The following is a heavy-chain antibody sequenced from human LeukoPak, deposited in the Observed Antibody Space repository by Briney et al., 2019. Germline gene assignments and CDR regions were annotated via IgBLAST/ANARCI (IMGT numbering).Heavy chain of an antibody. CDR1: GYSFTNYW. Sequence: GESLKISCKASGYSFTNYWIAWVRQMPGKGLEWMGIIYPGDSDTRYNPSFQGQVTISADKSISTAYLQWSSLKASDTAMYYCARPHSSGSAGEFDYWGQGTLVTVSS. J-gene: IGHJ4*02. D-gene: IGHD3-22*01. CDR2: IYPGDSDT. V-gene: IGHV5-51*01. CDR3: ARPHSSGSAGEFDY.